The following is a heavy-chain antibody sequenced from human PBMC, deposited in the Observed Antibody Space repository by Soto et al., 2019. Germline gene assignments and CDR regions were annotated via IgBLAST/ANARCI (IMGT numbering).Heavy chain of an antibody. CDR3: TRDRRRYYYGSGTHMGGTDF. CDR2: ISAYNGNT. D-gene: IGHD3-10*01. CDR1: GYTFTSYG. J-gene: IGHJ6*02. V-gene: IGHV1-18*04. Sequence: GASVKVSCKASGYTFTSYGISWVRQAPGQGLEWMGWISAYNGNTNYAQKLQGRVTMTTDTYKSTAYMELRSLRSDDTAVYYCTRDRRRYYYGSGTHMGGTDFWGQGSKVTVYS.